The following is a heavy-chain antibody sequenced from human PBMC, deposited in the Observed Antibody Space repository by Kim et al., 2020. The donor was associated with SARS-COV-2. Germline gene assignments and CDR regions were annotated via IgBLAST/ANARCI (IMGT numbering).Heavy chain of an antibody. D-gene: IGHD3-9*01. J-gene: IGHJ6*02. CDR2: IYYSGST. Sequence: SETLSLTCTVSGGSISSSSYYWGWIRQPPGKGLEWIGRIYYSGSTYYNPSLKSRVTITVETSKNKFSLKLSSVTAADTAEYYCARITWELRYFERYYGMDVWGQGTPVTVSS. CDR1: GGSISSSSYY. CDR3: ARITWELRYFERYYGMDV. V-gene: IGHV4-39*07.